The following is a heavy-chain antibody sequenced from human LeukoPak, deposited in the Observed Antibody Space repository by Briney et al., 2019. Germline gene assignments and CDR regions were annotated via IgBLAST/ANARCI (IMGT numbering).Heavy chain of an antibody. D-gene: IGHD2-15*01. V-gene: IGHV4-59*12. J-gene: IGHJ6*03. CDR2: IYYSGST. Sequence: SETLSLTCTVSGGSISSYYWSWIRQPPGKGLEWIGNIYYSGSTNYNPSLKSRVTISVDTSKNQFSLKLSSVTAADTAVYYCARTPRCSGGSCFNYYYYMDVWGKGTTVTVSS. CDR1: GGSISSYY. CDR3: ARTPRCSGGSCFNYYYYMDV.